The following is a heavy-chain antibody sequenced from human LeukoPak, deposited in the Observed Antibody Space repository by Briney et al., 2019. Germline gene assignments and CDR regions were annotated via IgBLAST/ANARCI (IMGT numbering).Heavy chain of an antibody. CDR3: ARGDRETITYYFDY. CDR1: GFTFSSYS. CDR2: ISSSSSYI. J-gene: IGHJ4*02. D-gene: IGHD3-22*01. Sequence: GGSLRLSCAASGFTFSSYSMNWVRQAPGKGLEWVSSISSSSSYIYYADSVKGRFTISRDNAKNSLYLQMNSLRAEDTAVYYCARGDRETITYYFDYWGQGTLVTVSS. V-gene: IGHV3-21*01.